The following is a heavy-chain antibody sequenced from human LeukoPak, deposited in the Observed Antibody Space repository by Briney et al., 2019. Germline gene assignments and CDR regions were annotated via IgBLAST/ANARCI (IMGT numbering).Heavy chain of an antibody. D-gene: IGHD2-8*02. CDR1: GFGFTNAW. CDR2: IRNDGGIT. Sequence: PGGSLRLSCAASGFGFTNAWMSWVRQAPGKGPEYVSLIRNDGGITYYADSVKGRFTVSRDNSKNTLFLQMDSLRVEDTAIYYCTRDWSMDFWGQGTLVTVSS. CDR3: TRDWSMDF. J-gene: IGHJ4*02. V-gene: IGHV3-30-3*01.